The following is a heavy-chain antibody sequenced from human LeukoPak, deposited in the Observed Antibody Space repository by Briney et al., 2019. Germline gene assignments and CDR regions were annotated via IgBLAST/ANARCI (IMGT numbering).Heavy chain of an antibody. CDR2: ISGYNGNT. CDR3: ARSSDTMLKSGDY. CDR1: GYTFNRSG. J-gene: IGHJ4*02. D-gene: IGHD3-10*02. Sequence: GASVKVSCKASGYTFNRSGINWVRQAPGQGLEWMGWISGYNGNTNYPQKFQGRVTMTTDTSTSTAYMEVRGLRSDDTAVYYCARSSDTMLKSGDYWGQGTLVTVSS. V-gene: IGHV1-18*01.